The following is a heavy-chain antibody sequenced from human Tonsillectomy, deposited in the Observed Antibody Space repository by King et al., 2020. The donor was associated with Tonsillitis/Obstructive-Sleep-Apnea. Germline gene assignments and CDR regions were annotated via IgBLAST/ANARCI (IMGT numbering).Heavy chain of an antibody. J-gene: IGHJ6*03. CDR3: ARDARRANYSYYYMDV. V-gene: IGHV3-74*01. CDR2: INSDGSST. D-gene: IGHD6-6*01. CDR1: GFTFSSYW. Sequence: VQLVESGGGLVQPGGSLRLSCAASGFTFSSYWMHWVRQAPGKGLVWVSRINSDGSSTSYAESVKGRFTISRDNAKNTLYLQMNSLRAEDTAVYYCARDARRANYSYYYMDVWGKGTTVTVSS.